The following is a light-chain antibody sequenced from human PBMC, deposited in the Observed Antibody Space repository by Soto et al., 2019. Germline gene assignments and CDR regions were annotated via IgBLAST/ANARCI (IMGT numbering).Light chain of an antibody. V-gene: IGKV3-20*01. CDR2: AVS. J-gene: IGKJ1*01. CDR3: QQYGASRT. Sequence: EIVLTQSPGTLSLSPGERATLSCRASQSFAGSDLAWYQQKPGQAPRLLIFAVSNRATGIPDRFSGGGSGMDFTLTISRLEPEDFAVYYCQQYGASRTFGQGTKVEIK. CDR1: QSFAGSD.